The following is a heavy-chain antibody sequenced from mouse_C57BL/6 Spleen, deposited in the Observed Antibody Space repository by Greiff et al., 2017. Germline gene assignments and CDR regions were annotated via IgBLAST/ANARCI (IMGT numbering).Heavy chain of an antibody. V-gene: IGHV1-80*01. CDR2: IYPGDGDT. CDR1: GYAFSSYW. Sequence: QVQLQQSGAELVKPGASVKISCKASGYAFSSYWMNWVKQRPGKGLEWIGQIYPGDGDTNYNGKFKGKATLTADKSSSTAYMQLSRRTSEDSAVYLCERGHDGYEGFAYWGQGTLVTVSA. J-gene: IGHJ3*01. D-gene: IGHD2-3*01. CDR3: ERGHDGYEGFAY.